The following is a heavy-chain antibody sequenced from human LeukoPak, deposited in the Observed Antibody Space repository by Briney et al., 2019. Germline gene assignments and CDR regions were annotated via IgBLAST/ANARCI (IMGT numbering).Heavy chain of an antibody. CDR1: GGSFSGYY. Sequence: ETLSLTCAVYGGSFSGYYWTWVRQPPGKGLEWIGEINHSGSTNYNPSLKSRGTISVDTSKNQFSLKLSSVTAADTAVYYCARGVKLWGQGTLVTVSS. CDR2: INHSGST. V-gene: IGHV4-34*01. CDR3: ARGVKL. J-gene: IGHJ4*02.